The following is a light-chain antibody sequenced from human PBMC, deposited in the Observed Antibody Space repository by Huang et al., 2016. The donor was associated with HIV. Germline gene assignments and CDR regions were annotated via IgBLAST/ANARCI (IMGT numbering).Light chain of an antibody. CDR2: AAS. CDR3: QKYNSAPIT. J-gene: IGKJ5*01. V-gene: IGKV1-27*01. CDR1: QDIDNY. Sequence: DIQMTQSPSSLSASVGDSVTITCRASQDIDNYLAWYQQKPGKVTKLLIFAASALKSGVPPRFSGSGSGTHFSLNISSLQPEDVATYYGQKYNSAPITFGQGTRLEI.